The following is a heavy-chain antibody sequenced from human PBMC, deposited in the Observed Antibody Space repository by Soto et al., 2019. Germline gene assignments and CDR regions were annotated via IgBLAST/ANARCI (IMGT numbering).Heavy chain of an antibody. V-gene: IGHV1-69*13. CDR2: IIPIFGTA. CDR3: ARSKSGYYYDSSGYSSPYGMDV. J-gene: IGHJ6*02. CDR1: GGTFSSYA. Sequence: SVKVSCKASGGTFSSYAISWVRQAPGQGLEWMGGIIPIFGTANYAQKFQGRVTITADESTSTAYMELSSLRSEDTAVYYCARSKSGYYYDSSGYSSPYGMDVWGQGTTVTVSS. D-gene: IGHD3-22*01.